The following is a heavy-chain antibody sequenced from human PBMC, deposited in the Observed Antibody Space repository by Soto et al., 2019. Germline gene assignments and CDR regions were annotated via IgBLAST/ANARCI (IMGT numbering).Heavy chain of an antibody. CDR1: GYTFTSYW. Sequence: PGESLKISCQGSGYTFTSYWITWVRQMPGKGLEWMGRIDPSDSYSNYSPSFQGHVTISADKSINTAYLQWSSLKASDTAIYYCAKHRVSSGWRQFDNWGQGTLVTVSS. CDR2: IDPSDSYS. J-gene: IGHJ4*02. V-gene: IGHV5-10-1*01. CDR3: AKHRVSSGWRQFDN. D-gene: IGHD6-19*01.